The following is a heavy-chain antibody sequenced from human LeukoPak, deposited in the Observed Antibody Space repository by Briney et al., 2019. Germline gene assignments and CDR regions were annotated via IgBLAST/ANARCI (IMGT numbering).Heavy chain of an antibody. CDR1: GYTFTSYA. CDR3: AREGYYYDSSGYSSLFDY. V-gene: IGHV7-4-1*02. J-gene: IGHJ4*02. CDR2: INTNTGNP. Sequence: ASVKVSCKASGYTFTSYAMNWMRQAPGQGLEWMGWINTNTGNPTYAQGFTGRFVFSLDTSVSTAYLQISSLKAEDTAVYYCAREGYYYDSSGYSSLFDYWGQGTLVTVSS. D-gene: IGHD3-22*01.